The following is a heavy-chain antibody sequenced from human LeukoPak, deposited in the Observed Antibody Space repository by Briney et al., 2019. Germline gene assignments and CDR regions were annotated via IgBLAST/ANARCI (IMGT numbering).Heavy chain of an antibody. CDR1: GGSISSGDYY. Sequence: SETLSLTCTVSGGSISSGDYYWSWIRQPPGKGLEWIGYIYYSGSTYYNPSLKGRVTISVDTSKNQFSLKLSSVTAADTAVYYCARASYDFWSGYYTNNWFDPWGQGTLVTVSS. D-gene: IGHD3-3*01. V-gene: IGHV4-30-4*08. CDR3: ARASYDFWSGYYTNNWFDP. CDR2: IYYSGST. J-gene: IGHJ5*02.